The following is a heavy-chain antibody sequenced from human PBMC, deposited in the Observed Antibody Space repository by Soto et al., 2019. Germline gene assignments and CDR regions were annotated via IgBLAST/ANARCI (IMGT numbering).Heavy chain of an antibody. CDR3: AREDFYRFEY. CDR1: GFTFTSYW. Sequence: EVQLVESGGGLVQPGGSLRVSCAASGFTFTSYWMSWVRQAPGKGLEWVANITEDGSAKYYLDSVKGRFTISRDNAKNSLYLQMNSLIAEDTVVYYCAREDFYRFEYWGQGNLVTVSS. V-gene: IGHV3-7*01. J-gene: IGHJ4*02. CDR2: ITEDGSAK.